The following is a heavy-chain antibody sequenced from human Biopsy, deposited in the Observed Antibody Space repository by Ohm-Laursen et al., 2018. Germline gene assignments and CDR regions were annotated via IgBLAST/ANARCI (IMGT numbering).Heavy chain of an antibody. D-gene: IGHD2-2*01. CDR1: GYTFTAFS. CDR3: ARGRRHCSGTCSRWYFDP. Sequence: ASVKVSCKPSGYTFTAFSVHWLRQAPGQGLEWMGWINPKSGDTDYPQNFQGRVSMTRDTSISTAYMGLSRLRSDDTAVYYCARGRRHCSGTCSRWYFDPWGQGNLVTGSS. J-gene: IGHJ5*02. V-gene: IGHV1-2*02. CDR2: INPKSGDT.